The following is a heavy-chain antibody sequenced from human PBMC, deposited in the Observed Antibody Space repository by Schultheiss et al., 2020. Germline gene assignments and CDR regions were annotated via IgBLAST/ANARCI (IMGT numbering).Heavy chain of an antibody. Sequence: SATLSLTCTVSGGSISSYYWSWIRQHPGKGLEWIGYIYYSGSTNYNPSLKSRVTISVDTSKNQFSLKLSSVTAADTAVYYCARTYYYGSGKGGYYYGMDVWGQGTTVTVSS. D-gene: IGHD3-10*01. CDR2: IYYSGST. CDR3: ARTYYYGSGKGGYYYGMDV. J-gene: IGHJ6*02. V-gene: IGHV4-59*01. CDR1: GGSISSYY.